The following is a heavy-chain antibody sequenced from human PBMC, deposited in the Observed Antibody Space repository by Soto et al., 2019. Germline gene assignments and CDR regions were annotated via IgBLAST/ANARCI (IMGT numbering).Heavy chain of an antibody. CDR2: FYYTGSI. CDR1: GGSVSSGNYY. CDR3: ARSMFYSDDTNYSPFEY. J-gene: IGHJ4*02. Sequence: QVQLQESGPGLVKPSETLSLTCTVSGGSVSSGNYYWSWIRQPPGKGLEWIGYFYYTGSINYNPSLKSQLTFFIDASKNQFSLRLSSVTAADTAVYYCARSMFYSDDTNYSPFEYWGQGTLVTASS. V-gene: IGHV4-61*01. D-gene: IGHD3-22*01.